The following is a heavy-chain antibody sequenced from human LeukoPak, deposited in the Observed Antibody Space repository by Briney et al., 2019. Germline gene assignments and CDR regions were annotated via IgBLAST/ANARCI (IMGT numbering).Heavy chain of an antibody. CDR2: IYWDDDK. CDR1: GFSLSTSGVG. CDR3: AHRGRGFYSNDAHYFDY. Sequence: ESGPTLVKPTQTLTLTCTFSGFSLSTSGVGVGWIRQPPGKALEWLALIYWDDDKRYSPSLKSRLTITKDTSKNQVVLTMTDMDPVDTATYYCAHRGRGFYSNDAHYFDYWGQGTLVTVSS. D-gene: IGHD4-11*01. J-gene: IGHJ4*02. V-gene: IGHV2-5*02.